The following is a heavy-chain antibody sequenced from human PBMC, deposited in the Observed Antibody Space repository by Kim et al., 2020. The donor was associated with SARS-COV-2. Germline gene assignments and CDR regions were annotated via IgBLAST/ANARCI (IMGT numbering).Heavy chain of an antibody. CDR3: VRGGRSSSLFDS. Sequence: SGGSVSSGSYYWHWIRQSPGKGLEWIGYIYFIGSANYNPSLKSRVTISRDTSKNRLSLELTSVTAADTAVYFCVRGGRSSSLFDSWGQGTLAT. CDR1: GGSVSSGSYY. J-gene: IGHJ4*02. CDR2: IYFIGSA. D-gene: IGHD6-6*01. V-gene: IGHV4-61*03.